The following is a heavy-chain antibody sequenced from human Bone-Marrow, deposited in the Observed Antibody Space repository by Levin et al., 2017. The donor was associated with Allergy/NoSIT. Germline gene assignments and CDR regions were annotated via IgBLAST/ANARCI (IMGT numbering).Heavy chain of an antibody. CDR2: IWYDGSNK. J-gene: IGHJ5*02. CDR1: GFTFSSYG. CDR3: AREKRGIVVVPAAIDNWFDP. Sequence: GGSLRLSCAASGFTFSSYGMHWVRQAPGKGLEWVAVIWYDGSNKYYADSVKGRFTISRDNSKNTLYLQMNSLRAEDTAVYYCAREKRGIVVVPAAIDNWFDPWGQGTLVTVSS. D-gene: IGHD2-2*01. V-gene: IGHV3-33*01.